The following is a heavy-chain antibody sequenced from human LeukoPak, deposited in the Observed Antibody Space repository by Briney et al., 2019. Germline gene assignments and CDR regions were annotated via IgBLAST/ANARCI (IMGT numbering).Heavy chain of an antibody. CDR1: GFTFSSYG. Sequence: PGGSLRLSCAASGFTFSSYGMNWVRQAPGKGLEWVSYISRSSSTIYFADSVKGRFTISRDNSKNTLYLQMNSLRAEDTAVYYCAKGRSGGRAFDIWGQGTMVTVSS. J-gene: IGHJ3*02. CDR3: AKGRSGGRAFDI. V-gene: IGHV3-48*01. CDR2: ISRSSSTI. D-gene: IGHD5-12*01.